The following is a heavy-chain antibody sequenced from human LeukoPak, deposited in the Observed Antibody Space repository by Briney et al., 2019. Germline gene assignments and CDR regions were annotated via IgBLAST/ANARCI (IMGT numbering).Heavy chain of an antibody. CDR2: IYYSGST. J-gene: IGHJ4*02. CDR3: ARDTWPQYYFNY. Sequence: PSETLSLTCTVSGGSIYSSSYYWGWIRQPPGKGLEWIGNIYYSGSTYYNPSLKSRVTISVDTSKNQFSLKLSSVTAADTAVYFCARDTWPQYYFNYWGQGTLVTVSS. D-gene: IGHD2/OR15-2a*01. CDR1: GGSIYSSSYY. V-gene: IGHV4-39*02.